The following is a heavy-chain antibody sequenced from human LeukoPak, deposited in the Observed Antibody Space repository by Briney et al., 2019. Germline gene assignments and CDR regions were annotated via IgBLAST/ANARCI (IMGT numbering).Heavy chain of an antibody. Sequence: RSSETLSLTCTDSGGSISSYYWTWIRQPPGKGLERTGHISYSGSTNYNPSLKSRVTISVDMSKNQFSLKLSSVTAADTAVYYCARHFYSSGSYYSRSYYYGMDVWGQGTSVNVSS. CDR1: GGSISSYY. D-gene: IGHD3-10*01. CDR3: ARHFYSSGSYYSRSYYYGMDV. CDR2: ISYSGST. J-gene: IGHJ6*02. V-gene: IGHV4-59*08.